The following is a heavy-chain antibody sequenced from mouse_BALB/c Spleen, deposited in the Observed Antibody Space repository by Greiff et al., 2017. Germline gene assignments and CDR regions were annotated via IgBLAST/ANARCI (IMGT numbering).Heavy chain of an antibody. V-gene: IGHV1-9*01. D-gene: IGHD2-3*01. CDR2: ILPGSGST. CDR3: ARDGYYSPLAY. CDR1: GYTFSSYW. J-gene: IGHJ3*01. Sequence: VQLQQSGAELMKPGASVKISCKATGYTFSSYWIEWVKQRPGHGLEWIGEILPGSGSTNYNEKFKGKATFTADTSANTAYMQLSSLTSEDSAVYYCARDGYYSPLAYWGQGTLVTVSA.